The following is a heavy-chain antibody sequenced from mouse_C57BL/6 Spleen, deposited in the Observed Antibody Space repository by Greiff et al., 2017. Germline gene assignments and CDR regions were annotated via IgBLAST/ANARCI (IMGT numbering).Heavy chain of an antibody. J-gene: IGHJ4*01. V-gene: IGHV1-59*01. CDR1: GYTFTSYW. Sequence: QVQLQQPGAELVRPGTSVKLSCKASGYTFTSYWMHWVKQRPGQGLEWIGVIDPSDSYTNYNQKFKGKATLTVDTSSSTAYMQLSSLTSEDSAVYYCAKARYAMDYWGQGTSVTVSS. CDR3: AKARYAMDY. CDR2: IDPSDSYT.